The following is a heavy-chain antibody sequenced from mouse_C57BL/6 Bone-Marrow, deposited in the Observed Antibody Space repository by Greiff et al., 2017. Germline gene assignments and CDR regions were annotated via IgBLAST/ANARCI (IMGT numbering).Heavy chain of an antibody. J-gene: IGHJ2*01. D-gene: IGHD1-1*01. V-gene: IGHV1-19*01. CDR1: GYTFTDYY. Sequence: EVQLQQSGPVLVKPGASVKMSCKASGYTFTDYYMNWVKQSHGKSLELIGVLNPYHGGTSYNQKFKGKATLTVDKSSSTAYMELNSLTSEDSAVYYCARVIYYYGSSYVGYYFDYWGQGTTLTVSS. CDR3: ARVIYYYGSSYVGYYFDY. CDR2: LNPYHGGT.